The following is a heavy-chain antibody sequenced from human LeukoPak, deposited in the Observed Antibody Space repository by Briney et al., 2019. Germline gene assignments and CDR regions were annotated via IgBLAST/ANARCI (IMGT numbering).Heavy chain of an antibody. J-gene: IGHJ4*02. CDR2: ISDSSGSP. CDR1: GFTFNTYW. Sequence: PGGSLRLSCAASGFTFNTYWMHWVRQAPGKGLEWVSAISDSSGSPYYADSVKGRFTISRDNSKNTLYLQMNSLRADDTAVYYCAKVQASGVGAPDYWGQGTLVTVSS. CDR3: AKVQASGVGAPDY. D-gene: IGHD1-26*01. V-gene: IGHV3-23*01.